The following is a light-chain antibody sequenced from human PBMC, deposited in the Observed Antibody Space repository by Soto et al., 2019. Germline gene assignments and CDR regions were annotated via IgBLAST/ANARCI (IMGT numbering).Light chain of an antibody. CDR2: EVT. CDR1: SSDVGGYDY. Sequence: QSALTQPPSASWSPGQSVTISCTGTSSDVGGYDYVYWYQQHPGKAPKLMIYEVTIRPSGVSDRFSGSKSGNTASLTVSGLQAEDEADYYCSSYTGGNPSYVLGTGTKVTVL. CDR3: SSYTGGNPSYV. J-gene: IGLJ1*01. V-gene: IGLV2-8*01.